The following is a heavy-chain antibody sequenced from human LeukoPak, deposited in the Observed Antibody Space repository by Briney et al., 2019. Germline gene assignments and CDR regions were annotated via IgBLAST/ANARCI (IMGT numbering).Heavy chain of an antibody. CDR1: GGTFSSYA. D-gene: IGHD3-10*02. Sequence: SVKVSCKASGGTFSSYAISWVRQAPGQGLEWMGRIIPILGIANYAQKFQGRVTINADKSTSTAYMELSSLRSEDTAVYYCARDVIKCPICSGSYGSEYWGQGNLVTVSS. CDR3: ARDVIKCPICSGSYGSEY. CDR2: IIPILGIA. J-gene: IGHJ4*02. V-gene: IGHV1-69*04.